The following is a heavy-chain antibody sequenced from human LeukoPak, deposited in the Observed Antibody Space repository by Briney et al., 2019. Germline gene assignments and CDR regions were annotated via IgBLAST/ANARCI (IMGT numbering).Heavy chain of an antibody. Sequence: GGSLRLSCAASGFTFSSYWMHWVRQAPGKGLVWVSRIDTDGSFTSYADSVRGRFTISRDNAKNTLYLQMSSLRAEDTAVYYCIRGTVGAPGNDYWGQGTLVTVSS. CDR1: GFTFSSYW. CDR2: IDTDGSFT. J-gene: IGHJ4*02. D-gene: IGHD1-26*01. CDR3: IRGTVGAPGNDY. V-gene: IGHV3-74*01.